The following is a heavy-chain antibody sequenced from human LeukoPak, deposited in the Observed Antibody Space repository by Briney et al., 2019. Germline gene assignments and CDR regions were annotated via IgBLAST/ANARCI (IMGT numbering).Heavy chain of an antibody. CDR3: AREPSSGWYGGYFDY. V-gene: IGHV1-18*01. D-gene: IGHD6-19*01. CDR2: ISAYNGNT. J-gene: IGHJ4*02. CDR1: GYTFTSYG. Sequence: GASVSVSCKASGYTFTSYGISWVRQAPGQGLEWMGWISAYNGNTNYAQKLQGRVTMTTATSTSTAYMELRSLRSDDTAVYYCAREPSSGWYGGYFDYWGQGTLVTVSS.